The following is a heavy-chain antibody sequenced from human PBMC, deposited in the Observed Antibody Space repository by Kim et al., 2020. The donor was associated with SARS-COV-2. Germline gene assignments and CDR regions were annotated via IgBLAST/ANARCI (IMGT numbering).Heavy chain of an antibody. CDR1: GFTFSSYV. V-gene: IGHV3-23*01. CDR2: ISGSGGST. J-gene: IGHJ6*02. CDR3: AKEGAYGSGSYLDYYGMGV. Sequence: GGSLRLSCAASGFTFSSYVMSWVRQAPGKGLEWVSAISGSGGSTYYADSVKGRFTISRDNSKNTLYLQMNSLRAEDTAVYYCAKEGAYGSGSYLDYYGMGVWGQGTTVTVSS. D-gene: IGHD3-10*01.